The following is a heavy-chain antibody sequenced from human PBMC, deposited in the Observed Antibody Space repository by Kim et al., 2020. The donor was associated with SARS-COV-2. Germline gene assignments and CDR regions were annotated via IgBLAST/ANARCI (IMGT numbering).Heavy chain of an antibody. D-gene: IGHD3-10*01. CDR3: ASQTNVAEVLLWFGELSGGWFDP. Sequence: SETLSLTCTVSGGSISSSSYYWGWIRQPPGKGLEWIASIYYSGSTYYNPSLKSRVTISVDTSKNQFSLNLRSVTAADTAVYYCASQTNVAEVLLWFGELSGGWFDPWGQGTLVTVSS. CDR2: IYYSGST. J-gene: IGHJ5*02. CDR1: GGSISSSSYY. V-gene: IGHV4-39*07.